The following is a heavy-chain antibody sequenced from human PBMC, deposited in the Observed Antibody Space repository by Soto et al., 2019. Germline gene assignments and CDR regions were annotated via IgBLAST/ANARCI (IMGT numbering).Heavy chain of an antibody. J-gene: IGHJ6*02. CDR2: IYYSGST. CDR3: ASSVAGRSLVSYYYYYGMDV. Sequence: SETLSLTCTVSGGSISSSSYYWGWIRQPPGKGLEWIGSIYYSGSTYYNPSLKNRVTISVDTSKNQFSLKLSSVTAADTAVYYCASSVAGRSLVSYYYYYGMDVWGQGTTVTVSS. D-gene: IGHD6-19*01. CDR1: GGSISSSSYY. V-gene: IGHV4-39*01.